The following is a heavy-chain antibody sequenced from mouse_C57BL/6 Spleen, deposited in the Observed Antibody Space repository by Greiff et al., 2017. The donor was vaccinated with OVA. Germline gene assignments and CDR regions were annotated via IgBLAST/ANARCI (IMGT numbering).Heavy chain of an antibody. CDR2: INYDGSST. Sequence: EVQLVESEGGLVQPGSSMKLSCTASGFTFSDYYMAWVRQVPEKGLEWVANINYDGSSTYYLDSLKSRFIISRDNAKNILYLQMSSLKSEDTATYYCARDMRAYYAMDYWGQGTSVTVSS. CDR3: ARDMRAYYAMDY. V-gene: IGHV5-16*01. CDR1: GFTFSDYY. J-gene: IGHJ4*01. D-gene: IGHD2-3*01.